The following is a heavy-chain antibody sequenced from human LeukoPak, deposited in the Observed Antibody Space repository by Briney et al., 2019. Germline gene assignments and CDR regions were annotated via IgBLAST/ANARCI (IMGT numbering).Heavy chain of an antibody. CDR1: GYTFTGYY. Sequence: ASVKVSCKASGYTFTGYYMHWVRQAPGQGPEWMGWINPNSGGTNYAQKFQGRVTMTRDTSISTAYMELSRLRFDDTAVYYCARVRGDYDGDYYYYMDVWGKGTTVTVSS. V-gene: IGHV1-2*02. CDR2: INPNSGGT. D-gene: IGHD4-17*01. CDR3: ARVRGDYDGDYYYYMDV. J-gene: IGHJ6*03.